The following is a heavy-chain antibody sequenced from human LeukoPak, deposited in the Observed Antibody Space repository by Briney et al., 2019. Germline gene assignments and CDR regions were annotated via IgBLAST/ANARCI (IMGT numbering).Heavy chain of an antibody. J-gene: IGHJ3*01. CDR2: IRQDGSEK. D-gene: IGHD3-9*01. V-gene: IGHV3-7*01. Sequence: GGSLRLSCAGSGFTFRSYWMHWVRQAPGKGLEWVANIRQDGSEKYYVDSVKGRFTISRDNANDSVYLQMNSLRAEDTAVYYCARRYFDWFLGAGGSLDVWGQGTMVTVSS. CDR1: GFTFRSYW. CDR3: ARRYFDWFLGAGGSLDV.